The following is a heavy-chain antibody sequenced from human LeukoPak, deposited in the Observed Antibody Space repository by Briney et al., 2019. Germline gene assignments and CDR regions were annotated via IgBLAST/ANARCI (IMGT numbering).Heavy chain of an antibody. CDR3: ARDLISGYCSGGSCY. CDR2: ISSSSSYI. D-gene: IGHD2-15*01. V-gene: IGHV3-21*01. J-gene: IGHJ4*02. Sequence: PGGSLRLSCAASGFTFSSYSMNWVRQAPGKGLEWVSSISSSSSYIYYADSVKGRFTISRDNAKNSLCLQMNSLRAEDTAVYYCARDLISGYCSGGSCYWGQGTLVTVSS. CDR1: GFTFSSYS.